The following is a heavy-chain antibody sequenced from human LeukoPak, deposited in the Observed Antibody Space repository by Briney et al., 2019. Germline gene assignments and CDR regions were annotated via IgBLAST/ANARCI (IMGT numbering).Heavy chain of an antibody. J-gene: IGHJ6*03. CDR2: IIPIFGTA. CDR3: ARRGYSYGSKYYYYYMDV. V-gene: IGHV1-69*01. CDR1: GGTFSSYA. Sequence: SVKVSCKASGGTFSSYAISWVRQAPGQGLERMGGIIPIFGTANYAQKFQGRVTITADESTSTAYMELSSLRSEDTAVYYCARRGYSYGSKYYYYYMDVWGKGTTVTISS. D-gene: IGHD5-18*01.